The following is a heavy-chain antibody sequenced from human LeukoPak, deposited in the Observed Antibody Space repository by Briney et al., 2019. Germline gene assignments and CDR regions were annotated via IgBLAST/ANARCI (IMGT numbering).Heavy chain of an antibody. J-gene: IGHJ4*02. D-gene: IGHD3-10*01. Sequence: ASVKVSCKASGGTFSSYAISWVRQAPGQGLEWMGGIIPIFGTANYAQKFQGRVTITTDESTSTAYMELSSLRSDDTAVYYCARIMVRGAIHYWGQGTLVTVSS. CDR3: ARIMVRGAIHY. V-gene: IGHV1-69*05. CDR2: IIPIFGTA. CDR1: GGTFSSYA.